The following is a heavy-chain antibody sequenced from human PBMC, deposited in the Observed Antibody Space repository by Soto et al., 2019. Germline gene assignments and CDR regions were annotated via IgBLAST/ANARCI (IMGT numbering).Heavy chain of an antibody. Sequence: ASVKVSCKASGGTFSSYTISWVRQAPGQGLEWMGRIIPILGIANYAQKFQGRVTITADKSISTAYLQWSSLKASDTAMYYCATTLNEYGNPPVDYWGQGTQVTVSS. CDR2: IIPILGIA. CDR1: GGTFSSYT. V-gene: IGHV1-69*02. D-gene: IGHD1-1*01. CDR3: ATTLNEYGNPPVDY. J-gene: IGHJ4*02.